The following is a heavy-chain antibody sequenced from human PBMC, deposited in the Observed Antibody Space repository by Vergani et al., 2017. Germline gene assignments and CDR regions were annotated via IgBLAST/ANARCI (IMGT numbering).Heavy chain of an antibody. CDR2: ISFDGTNE. D-gene: IGHD2-2*02. CDR1: EFTFGAYA. Sequence: QVHLVESGGGVVQPGRSLRLSCAASEFTFGAYAMHWVRQAPGKGLEWVVGISFDGTNEYYPDLVKGRFTISRDIAKNTLYLQVRSLRLEDTGVYHCVRDRGLXAGGRCYTEAWDYWGQGTPVTVSS. V-gene: IGHV3-30-3*01. CDR3: VRDRGLXAGGRCYTEAWDY. J-gene: IGHJ4*02.